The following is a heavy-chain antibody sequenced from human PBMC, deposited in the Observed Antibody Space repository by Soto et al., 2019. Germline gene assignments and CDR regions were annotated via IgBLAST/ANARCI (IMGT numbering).Heavy chain of an antibody. D-gene: IGHD3-10*01. CDR3: ARVYNYGSGSYLMPSSCYFDF. J-gene: IGHJ4*02. Sequence: ASVKVSCKDSGYTCRNFGVGCVLQSPLQGLDWVGWINPNSGHTEYAQKLQGRVTVTADTSTSTAYMEVGSLRSDDTAVYYCARVYNYGSGSYLMPSSCYFDFWGPGTLVTVSS. CDR2: INPNSGHT. CDR1: GYTCRNFG. V-gene: IGHV1-18*01.